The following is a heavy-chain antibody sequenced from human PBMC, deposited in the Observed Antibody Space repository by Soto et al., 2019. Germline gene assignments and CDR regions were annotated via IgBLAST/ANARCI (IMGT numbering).Heavy chain of an antibody. CDR1: GGSISSYY. V-gene: IGHV4-59*01. J-gene: IGHJ6*02. CDR3: ARDLGYSSSWGGWYYYGMDV. Sequence: PSETLSLTCTASGGSISSYYWSWIRQPPGKGLEWIGYIYYSGSTNYNPSLKSRVTISVDTSKNQFSLKLSSVTAADTAVYYCARDLGYSSSWGGWYYYGMDVWGQGTTVTVSS. CDR2: IYYSGST. D-gene: IGHD6-13*01.